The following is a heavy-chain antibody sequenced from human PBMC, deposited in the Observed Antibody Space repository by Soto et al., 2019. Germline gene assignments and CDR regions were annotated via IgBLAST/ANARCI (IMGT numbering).Heavy chain of an antibody. CDR1: GGYINGYY. D-gene: IGHD1-20*01. CDR3: GRFLITYFDK. Sequence: PSETLSLTCTVSGGYINGYYWSWIRQPPGKGLEWIGYIYYTGSANYNCSLKSRVSMSLDTSKSQFSLNLIPVTAADTAVYYCGRFLITYFDKWGQGTLVNVS. CDR2: IYYTGSA. J-gene: IGHJ4*02. V-gene: IGHV4-59*01.